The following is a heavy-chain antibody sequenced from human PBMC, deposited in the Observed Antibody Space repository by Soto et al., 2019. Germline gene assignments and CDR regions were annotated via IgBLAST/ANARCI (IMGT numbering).Heavy chain of an antibody. CDR3: ARDEARVSTINTDY. J-gene: IGHJ4*02. CDR2: FIPIYGTR. D-gene: IGHD4-4*01. Sequence: GASVKVSCKASGGTFSRYAISWVRRAPGQGLEWIGGFIPIYGTRNYAQKFQGRVTITADESTSTAYMELSSLRSEDTAVYYCARDEARVSTINTDYWGPGSLVTVS. V-gene: IGHV1-69*13. CDR1: GGTFSRYA.